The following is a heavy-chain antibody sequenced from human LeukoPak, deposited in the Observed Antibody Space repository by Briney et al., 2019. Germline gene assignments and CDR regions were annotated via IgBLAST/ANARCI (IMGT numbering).Heavy chain of an antibody. D-gene: IGHD6-13*01. CDR3: ASSAAAAGGGYYYYYGMDV. CDR2: INHNGSP. J-gene: IGHJ6*02. CDR1: GGSISSYY. Sequence: SETLSLTCTVSGGSISSYYWSWVRQPPGKGLEWIGEINHNGSPNYNPSLKSRVTISVDTSKNQFSLKLSSVTAADTAVYYCASSAAAAGGGYYYYYGMDVWGQGTTVTVSS. V-gene: IGHV4-34*01.